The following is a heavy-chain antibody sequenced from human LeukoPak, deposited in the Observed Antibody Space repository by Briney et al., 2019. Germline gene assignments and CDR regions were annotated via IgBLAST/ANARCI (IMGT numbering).Heavy chain of an antibody. CDR1: GFTVSRNY. CDR3: ARDRMGGGSGSYFINWFDP. Sequence: GGSLILSCAASGFTVSRNYMSWVRPAPGEGLEWVSVIYSGGSTYYADSVKGRFTISRDNSKNTLYLQMNSLRAEDTAVYYCARDRMGGGSGSYFINWFDPWGQGTLVTVSS. D-gene: IGHD3-10*01. V-gene: IGHV3-66*02. CDR2: IYSGGST. J-gene: IGHJ5*02.